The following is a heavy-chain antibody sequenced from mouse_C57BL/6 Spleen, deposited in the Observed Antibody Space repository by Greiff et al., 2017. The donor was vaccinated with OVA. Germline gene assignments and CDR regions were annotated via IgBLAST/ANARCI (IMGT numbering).Heavy chain of an antibody. Sequence: QVQLKQPGAELVMPGASVKLSCKASGYTFTSYWMHWVKQRPGQGLEWIGEIDPSDSYTNYNQKFKGKSTLTVDKSSSTAYMQLSSLTSEDSAVYYYARRTTVVATDYAMDYWGQGTSVTVSS. V-gene: IGHV1-69*01. CDR1: GYTFTSYW. CDR3: ARRTTVVATDYAMDY. J-gene: IGHJ4*01. CDR2: IDPSDSYT. D-gene: IGHD1-1*01.